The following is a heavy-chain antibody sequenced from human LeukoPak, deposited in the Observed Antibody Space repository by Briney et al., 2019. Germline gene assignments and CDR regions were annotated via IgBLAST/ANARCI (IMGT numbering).Heavy chain of an antibody. CDR2: INPNSGGT. Sequence: GASVKVSCKASGYTFTGYYLHWVRQAPGQGLEWMGRINPNSGGTNYAQKFQGRVTMTRDTSISTAYMELSRLRSDDTAVYYCARETYSGTQRGFDYWGQGTLVTVSS. CDR1: GYTFTGYY. CDR3: ARETYSGTQRGFDY. D-gene: IGHD1-26*01. J-gene: IGHJ4*02. V-gene: IGHV1-2*06.